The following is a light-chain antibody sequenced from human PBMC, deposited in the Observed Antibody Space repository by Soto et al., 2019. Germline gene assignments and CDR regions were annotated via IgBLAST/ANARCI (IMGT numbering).Light chain of an antibody. CDR2: DVS. CDR1: SSDVGGYNY. Sequence: QSALTQPASVSGSPGQSITISCNGTSSDVGGYNYVSWYQLHPGKAPKLMIYDVSNRPSGVSNRFSGSKSGNTASLTISGLQAEDEADYYCTSYISSSTLVVFGGGTKLTVL. CDR3: TSYISSSTLVV. J-gene: IGLJ2*01. V-gene: IGLV2-14*01.